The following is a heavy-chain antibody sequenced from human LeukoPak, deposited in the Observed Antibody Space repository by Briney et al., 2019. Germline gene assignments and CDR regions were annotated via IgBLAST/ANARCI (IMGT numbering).Heavy chain of an antibody. CDR2: FDPEDGET. Sequence: ASVKVSCKVSGYTLTELSMHWVRQAPGKGLEWMGGFDPEDGETIYAQKFQGRVTMTRDMSTSTVYMELSSLRSEDTAVYYCAREEGSLGKLLDIWGQGTMVTVSS. V-gene: IGHV1-24*01. J-gene: IGHJ3*02. D-gene: IGHD1-26*01. CDR3: AREEGSLGKLLDI. CDR1: GYTLTELS.